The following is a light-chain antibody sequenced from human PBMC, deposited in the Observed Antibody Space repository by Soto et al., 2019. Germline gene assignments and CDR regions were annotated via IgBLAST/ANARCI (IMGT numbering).Light chain of an antibody. CDR1: QSISSW. CDR2: KAS. J-gene: IGKJ1*01. V-gene: IGKV1-5*03. Sequence: DIQMTQSPSTLSASVGDRFTITFRSSQSISSWLAWYQQKPGKAPKLLIYKASSLESGVPPRFSGSGSGTEFTLTISSLQPDDFATYYCQQYNSYSWTFGQGTKVDI. CDR3: QQYNSYSWT.